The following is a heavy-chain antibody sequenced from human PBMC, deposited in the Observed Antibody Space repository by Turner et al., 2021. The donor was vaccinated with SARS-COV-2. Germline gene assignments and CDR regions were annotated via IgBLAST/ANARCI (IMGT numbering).Heavy chain of an antibody. CDR1: GFTLSNYW. Sequence: EVQLVETGGDLVKPGGSLRPSCAASGFTLSNYWMSWVRQAPGKGLDWVANIRQDGSEKEYVDSVKGRFTISRDNAKNSLYLQMNSLRVEDTAVYYCAGSGGWLLDLWGQGTLVTVSS. CDR2: IRQDGSEK. J-gene: IGHJ4*02. CDR3: AGSGGWLLDL. V-gene: IGHV3-7*03. D-gene: IGHD6-19*01.